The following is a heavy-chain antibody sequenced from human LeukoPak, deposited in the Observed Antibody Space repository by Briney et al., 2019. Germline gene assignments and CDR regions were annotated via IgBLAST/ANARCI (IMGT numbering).Heavy chain of an antibody. CDR2: MHYSGGT. V-gene: IGHV4-39*01. CDR3: AKNDRGRPADY. Sequence: SETLSLTCSVSGGSISSGLYYWSWIRQPPGKGLEWIVSMHYSGGTYYNPSLKSRVTISVDTSKNQYSLRLLSVTAADTSVYYCAKNDRGRPADYWGQGTLVTVSS. D-gene: IGHD1-26*01. CDR1: GGSISSGLYY. J-gene: IGHJ4*02.